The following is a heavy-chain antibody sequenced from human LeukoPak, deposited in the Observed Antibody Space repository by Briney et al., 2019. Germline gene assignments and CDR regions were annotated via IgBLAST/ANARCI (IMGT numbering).Heavy chain of an antibody. D-gene: IGHD2-2*01. J-gene: IGHJ6*02. CDR3: ARINCSSTSCYYYGMDV. CDR1: GGSISSYY. CDR2: IYYSGST. Sequence: SETLSLTCTVSGGSISSYYWSWIRQPPGKGLEWIGYIYYSGSTNYNPSLKSRVTISVDTSKNQFSLKLSSVTAADTAVYYCARINCSSTSCYYYGMDVWGRGTTVTASS. V-gene: IGHV4-59*08.